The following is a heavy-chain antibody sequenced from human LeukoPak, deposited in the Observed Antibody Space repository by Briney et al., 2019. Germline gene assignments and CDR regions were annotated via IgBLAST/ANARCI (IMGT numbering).Heavy chain of an antibody. CDR1: GFTFSSYA. Sequence: GGSLRLSCAASGFTFSSYAMRWVSQAPGKGVEGVSAISGSGSTTYYAASVNGRFTISRDNSQNTLYLQMNSLRAEDTAVYYCAKDDYCGGDCIPPEYFQHWGQGTLVTVSS. V-gene: IGHV3-23*01. J-gene: IGHJ1*01. D-gene: IGHD2-21*02. CDR2: ISGSGSTT. CDR3: AKDDYCGGDCIPPEYFQH.